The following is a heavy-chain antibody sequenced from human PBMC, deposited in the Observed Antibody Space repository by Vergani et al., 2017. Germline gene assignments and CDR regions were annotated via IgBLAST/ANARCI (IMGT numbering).Heavy chain of an antibody. Sequence: QVQLVQSGAEVKKPGCSVQVSCKASGCTFIRSTISWVRQAPGQGLEWLGRISPILDSPNYAQKFHGRVTISADKSTITAYMDLNSLTSEDTAVYYCACQQADGEFRDQKYCDLWGRGTLVTVSS. CDR3: ACQQADGEFRDQKYCDL. D-gene: IGHD4-17*01. CDR1: GCTFIRST. CDR2: ISPILDSP. V-gene: IGHV1-69*02. J-gene: IGHJ2*01.